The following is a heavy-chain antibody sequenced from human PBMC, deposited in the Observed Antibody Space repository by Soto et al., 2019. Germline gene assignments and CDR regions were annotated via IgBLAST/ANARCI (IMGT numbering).Heavy chain of an antibody. D-gene: IGHD4-17*01. CDR2: ISAYNGNT. J-gene: IGHJ4*02. V-gene: IGHV1-18*01. CDR1: GYTFTSYG. Sequence: ASVKVSCRASGYTFTSYGISWVRQAPGQGLEWMGWISAYNGNTNYAQKLQGRVAMTTDTSTSTAYMELRSLRSDDTAVYYCARVPTGDYVFAYWGQGTLVTVSS. CDR3: ARVPTGDYVFAY.